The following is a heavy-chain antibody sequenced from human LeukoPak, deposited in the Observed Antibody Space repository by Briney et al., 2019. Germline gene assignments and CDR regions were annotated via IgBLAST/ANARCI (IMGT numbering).Heavy chain of an antibody. J-gene: IGHJ6*03. CDR2: ISYDGSNK. CDR3: ARARPYKGYYMDV. Sequence: PGRSLRLSCAASGFTFSSYAMHWVRQAPGKGLEWVAVISYDGSNKYYADSVKGRFTISGDNSKNTPYLQMNSLRAEDTAVYYCARARPYKGYYMDVWGKGTTVTVSS. D-gene: IGHD1-1*01. CDR1: GFTFSSYA. V-gene: IGHV3-30*01.